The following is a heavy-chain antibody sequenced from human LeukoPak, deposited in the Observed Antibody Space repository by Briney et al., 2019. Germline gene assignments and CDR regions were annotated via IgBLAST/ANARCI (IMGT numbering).Heavy chain of an antibody. D-gene: IGHD3-3*01. CDR1: GYTFTSYG. CDR2: ISGYNGNT. Sequence: ASVKVSCKASGYTFTSYGISWVRQAPGQGLEWMGWISGYNGNTNYAQKLQGRVTMTTDTSTSTAYMELRSLRSDDTAVYYCARDYLPTRDFWSGFYYYYYYMDVWGKGTTVTVSS. J-gene: IGHJ6*03. V-gene: IGHV1-18*01. CDR3: ARDYLPTRDFWSGFYYYYYYMDV.